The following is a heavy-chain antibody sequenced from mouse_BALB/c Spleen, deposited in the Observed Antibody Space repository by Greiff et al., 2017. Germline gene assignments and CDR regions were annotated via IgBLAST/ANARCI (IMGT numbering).Heavy chain of an antibody. CDR3: ARYFDYDGLYAMDY. J-gene: IGHJ4*01. Sequence: VQLKESGPSLVKPSQTLSLTCSVTGDSITSGYWNWIRKFPGNKLEYMGYISYSGSTYYNPSLKSRISITRDTSKNQYYLQLNSVTTEDTATYYCARYFDYDGLYAMDYWGQGTSVTVSS. V-gene: IGHV3-8*02. D-gene: IGHD2-4*01. CDR1: GDSITSGY. CDR2: ISYSGST.